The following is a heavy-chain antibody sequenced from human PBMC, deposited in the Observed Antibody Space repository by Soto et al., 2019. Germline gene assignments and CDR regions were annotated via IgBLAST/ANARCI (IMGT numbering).Heavy chain of an antibody. Sequence: EVQLLESGGGLVQPGGSLRLSCAASGVTFSSYAMSWVRQAPGKGLEWVSGISGSGGSTYYADSVKGRFTVSRDNSKNTLYLQMNSLGAEDSAVYYCAKDLRSTSRPGAGFDYWGQGTLVTVSS. J-gene: IGHJ4*02. CDR2: ISGSGGST. D-gene: IGHD2-2*01. V-gene: IGHV3-23*01. CDR3: AKDLRSTSRPGAGFDY. CDR1: GVTFSSYA.